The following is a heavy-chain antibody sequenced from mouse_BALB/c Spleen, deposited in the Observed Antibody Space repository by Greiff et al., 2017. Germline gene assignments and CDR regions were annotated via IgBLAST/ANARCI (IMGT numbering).Heavy chain of an antibody. J-gene: IGHJ1*01. CDR3: AREGHDAGYFDV. D-gene: IGHD2-3*01. CDR1: GFTFSSYA. CDR2: ISSGGST. V-gene: IGHV5-6-5*01. Sequence: DVKLVESGGGLVKPGGSLKLSCAASGFTFSSYAMSWVRQTPEKRLEWVASISSGGSTYYPDSVKGRFTISRDNARNILYLQMSSLRSEDTAMYYCAREGHDAGYFDVWGAGTTVTVSS.